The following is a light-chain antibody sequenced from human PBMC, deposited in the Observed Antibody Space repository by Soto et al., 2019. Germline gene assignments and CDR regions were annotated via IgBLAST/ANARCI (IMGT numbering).Light chain of an antibody. CDR2: DVS. J-gene: IGLJ1*01. CDR3: CSSAGPYTGV. CDR1: SSDVGRYSY. Sequence: QSALTQPRSVSGSPGQSVSISCTGTSSDVGRYSYVSWYQQHPGKAPKLMIYDVSERPSGVPDRFSGSKSGNTASLTISGLQAQDEADYYCCSSAGPYTGVFATGTKLTVL. V-gene: IGLV2-11*01.